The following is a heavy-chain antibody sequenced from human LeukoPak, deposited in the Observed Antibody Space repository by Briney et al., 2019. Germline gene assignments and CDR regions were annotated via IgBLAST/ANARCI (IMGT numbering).Heavy chain of an antibody. CDR3: ARHLRIAADFDY. D-gene: IGHD6-13*01. Sequence: SQTLSLTCTVSGGSISSGGYYWSWIRQPPGKGLEWIGSIYYSGSTYYNPSLKSRVTISVDTSKNQFSLKLSSVTAADTAVYYCARHLRIAADFDYWGQGTLVTVSS. CDR2: IYYSGST. CDR1: GGSISSGGYY. J-gene: IGHJ4*02. V-gene: IGHV4-39*01.